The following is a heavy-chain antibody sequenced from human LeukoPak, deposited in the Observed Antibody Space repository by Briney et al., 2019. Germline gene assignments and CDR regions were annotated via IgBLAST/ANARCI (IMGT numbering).Heavy chain of an antibody. J-gene: IGHJ4*02. D-gene: IGHD5-18*01. CDR3: AMDSYGPDDY. CDR1: GFTFSSYE. V-gene: IGHV3-48*03. CDR2: ISSSDSTI. Sequence: HPGGSLRLSCAASGFTFSSYEMHWVRQAPGKGLEWVSYISSSDSTIYYADSVKGRFTISRDNTKNSVYLQMNSLRGEDTGVYYCAMDSYGPDDYWGQGTLVTVSS.